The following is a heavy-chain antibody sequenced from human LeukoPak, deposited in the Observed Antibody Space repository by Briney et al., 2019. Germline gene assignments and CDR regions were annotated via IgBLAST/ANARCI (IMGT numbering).Heavy chain of an antibody. CDR3: ARDGLADFWSGRPGAFDI. D-gene: IGHD3-3*01. J-gene: IGHJ3*02. V-gene: IGHV3-11*04. Sequence: GGSLRLSCGASGFTFSDYYMSWIRQAPGKGLEWVSYISSSGSTIYYADSVKGRFTISRDNAKNSLYLQMNSLRAEDTAVYYCARDGLADFWSGRPGAFDIWGQGTMVTVSS. CDR1: GFTFSDYY. CDR2: ISSSGSTI.